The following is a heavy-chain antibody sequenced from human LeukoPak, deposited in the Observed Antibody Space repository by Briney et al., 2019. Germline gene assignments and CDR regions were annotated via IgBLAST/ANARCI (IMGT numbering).Heavy chain of an antibody. CDR1: GGSFSGYY. D-gene: IGHD6-13*01. CDR2: INHSGST. Sequence: PSETLSLTCAVYGGSFSGYYWSWIRQPPGKGLEWIGEINHSGSTNYNPSLKSRVTISVDTSKNQFSLKLSSVTAADTAVYYCARRIAAAGTGGFDPWGQGTLVTASS. CDR3: ARRIAAAGTGGFDP. J-gene: IGHJ5*02. V-gene: IGHV4-34*01.